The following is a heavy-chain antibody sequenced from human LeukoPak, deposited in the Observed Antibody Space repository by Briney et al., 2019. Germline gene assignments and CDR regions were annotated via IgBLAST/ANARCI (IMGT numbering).Heavy chain of an antibody. CDR1: GGSISSYY. CDR3: ARDKGDYHTSGSLFVF. Sequence: SETLSLTCTVSGGSISSYYWSWIRQPPGKGLEWIGYIYYSGSTNYNPSLKSRVTISVDTSKNQFSLKLSSVTAAGTAVYYCARDKGDYHTSGSLFVFGGQGTLVTVSS. D-gene: IGHD3-22*01. V-gene: IGHV4-59*01. CDR2: IYYSGST. J-gene: IGHJ4*02.